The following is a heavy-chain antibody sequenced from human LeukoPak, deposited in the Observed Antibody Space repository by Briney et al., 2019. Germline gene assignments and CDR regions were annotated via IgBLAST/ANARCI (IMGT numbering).Heavy chain of an antibody. CDR3: TRDSPPYYCSSLSCYSSGFDY. CDR1: GFNFGDYA. CDR2: IRSKAYGGTT. Sequence: GGSLRLSCTSSGFNFGDYAMTWVRQAPGKGLEWVGFIRSKAYGGTTEYAASVKGRFTISRDDSKSIAYLQMNNLKTEDTAVYYCTRDSPPYYCSSLSCYSSGFDYWGQGTLVTVSS. V-gene: IGHV3-49*04. D-gene: IGHD2-2*01. J-gene: IGHJ4*02.